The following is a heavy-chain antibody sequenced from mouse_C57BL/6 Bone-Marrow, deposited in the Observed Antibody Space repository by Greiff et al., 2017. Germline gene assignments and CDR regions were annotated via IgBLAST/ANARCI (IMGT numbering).Heavy chain of an antibody. CDR2: SRNKANDDTT. J-gene: IGHJ2*01. D-gene: IGHD4-1*01. CDR1: GFTFSDFY. V-gene: IGHV7-1*01. CDR3: ARDLGRGYFDY. Sequence: DVKLVESGGGLVQSGRSLRLSCATSGFTFSDFYMEWVRQAPGKGLEWIAASRNKANDDTTEYSASVKGRFIVSRDTSQSILYLQMNALRAEDTAIYYCARDLGRGYFDYWGQGTTLTVSS.